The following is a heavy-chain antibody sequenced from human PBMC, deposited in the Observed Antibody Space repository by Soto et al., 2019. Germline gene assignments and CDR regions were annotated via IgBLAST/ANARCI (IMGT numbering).Heavy chain of an antibody. Sequence: PVGSLRLSCAASGFTFRSFGMHWVRQAPGKGLEWVAVISYDGNNKYYADSVKGRFTISRDNSKNTLYLQMNSQRAEDTAVYYCAKDRQLGTQYYYYGMDVWGQGTTVTVSS. CDR1: GFTFRSFG. D-gene: IGHD7-27*01. V-gene: IGHV3-30*18. J-gene: IGHJ6*02. CDR3: AKDRQLGTQYYYYGMDV. CDR2: ISYDGNNK.